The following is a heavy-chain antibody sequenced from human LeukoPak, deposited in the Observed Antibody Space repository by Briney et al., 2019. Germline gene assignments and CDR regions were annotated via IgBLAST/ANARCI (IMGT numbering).Heavy chain of an antibody. J-gene: IGHJ3*02. CDR3: ARGGRILWFGELSDDAFDI. V-gene: IGHV3-48*03. CDR2: ISSSGSTI. D-gene: IGHD3-10*01. CDR1: GFTYSSYE. Sequence: GGSLRLSCAASGFTYSSYEMNWVRQAPGKRLEWVSYISSSGSTIYYADSVKGRFTISRDNAKNSLYLQMNSLKTEDTAVYYCARGGRILWFGELSDDAFDIWGQGTMVTVSS.